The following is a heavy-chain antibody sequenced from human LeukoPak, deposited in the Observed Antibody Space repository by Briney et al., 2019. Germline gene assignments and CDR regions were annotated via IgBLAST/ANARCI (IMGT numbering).Heavy chain of an antibody. Sequence: SETLSLTCTVSGGSISSSSYYWGWIRPPPGKGLEWIGSIYYSGSTYYNPSLKSRVTISVDTSKNQFSLKLSSVTAADTAVYYCARQSQSSSLWPWGQGTLVTVSS. CDR2: IYYSGST. CDR3: ARQSQSSSLWP. CDR1: GGSISSSSYY. D-gene: IGHD6-13*01. V-gene: IGHV4-39*01. J-gene: IGHJ5*02.